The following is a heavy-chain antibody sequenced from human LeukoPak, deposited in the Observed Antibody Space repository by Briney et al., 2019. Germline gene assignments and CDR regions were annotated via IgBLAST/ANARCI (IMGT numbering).Heavy chain of an antibody. CDR1: GGSFSGYY. Sequence: SETLSLTCAAYGGSFSGYYWSWIRQPPGKGLEWIGEINHSGSTNYNPSLKSRVTISVDTSKNQFSLKLSSVTAADTAVYYCARGRYSYRAWGQGTLVTVSS. CDR3: ARGRYSYRA. J-gene: IGHJ4*02. V-gene: IGHV4-34*01. CDR2: INHSGST. D-gene: IGHD5-18*01.